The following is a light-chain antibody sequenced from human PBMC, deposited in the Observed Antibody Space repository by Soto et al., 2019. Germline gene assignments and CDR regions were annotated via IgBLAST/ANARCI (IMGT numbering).Light chain of an antibody. Sequence: DIVMTQSPDSLAVSLGERATINCKSSQSVFYSSNNKNYFAWYQQKPGQPPKLLISWASTRESGVPDRFSGSGSGTDFTLTISSLQAGDVAVYHCQQFYSTPYTFGQGTKLEIK. CDR3: QQFYSTPYT. CDR2: WAS. J-gene: IGKJ2*01. V-gene: IGKV4-1*01. CDR1: QSVFYSSNNKNY.